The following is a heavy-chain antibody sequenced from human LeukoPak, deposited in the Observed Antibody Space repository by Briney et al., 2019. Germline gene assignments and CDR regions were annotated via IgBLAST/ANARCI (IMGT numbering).Heavy chain of an antibody. CDR1: GFSFSSYS. V-gene: IGHV3-21*01. J-gene: IGHJ4*02. D-gene: IGHD3-16*01. Sequence: GGSLRLSCAASGFSFSSYSMNWVRQAPGKWLEWVSSISSSSSYIYYADSVKGRFTISRDNAKNSLYLQMNSLRAEDTAVYYCARDEGDYVWDYWGQGTLVTVSS. CDR3: ARDEGDYVWDY. CDR2: ISSSSSYI.